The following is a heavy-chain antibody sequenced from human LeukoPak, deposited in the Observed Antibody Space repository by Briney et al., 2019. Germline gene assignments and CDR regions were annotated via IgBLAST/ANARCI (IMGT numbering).Heavy chain of an antibody. CDR3: ARDQAPTYYYDFWSGYIDY. CDR1: GIPFNCLW. J-gene: IGHJ4*02. D-gene: IGHD3-3*01. V-gene: IGHV3-7*01. CDR2: KKQDGSEK. Sequence: GALRPFRAAPGIPFNCLWVSLVRQASGKGLEWGANKKQDGSEKYYVDSVKGRFTISRDNAKNSLYLQMNSLRAEDTAVYYCARDQAPTYYYDFWSGYIDYWGQGTLVTVSS.